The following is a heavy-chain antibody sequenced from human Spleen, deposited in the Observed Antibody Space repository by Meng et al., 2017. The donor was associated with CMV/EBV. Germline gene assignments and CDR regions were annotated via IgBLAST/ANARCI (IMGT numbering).Heavy chain of an antibody. D-gene: IGHD1-26*01. J-gene: IGHJ4*02. CDR1: GYTFIGYY. CDR2: INPNSGGT. Sequence: ASVKVSCKASGYTFIGYYLHWVRQVPGQGLEWMGWINPNSGGTNYAQKFQGRVTMTRDTSISTAYMELSRLRSDDTAVYYCARDSTLARRWELLRRYFDYWGQGTLVTVSS. V-gene: IGHV1-2*02. CDR3: ARDSTLARRWELLRRYFDY.